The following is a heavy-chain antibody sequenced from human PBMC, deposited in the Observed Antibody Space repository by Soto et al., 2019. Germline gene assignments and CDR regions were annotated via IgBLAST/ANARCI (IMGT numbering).Heavy chain of an antibody. J-gene: IGHJ6*02. Sequence: QVQMVESGGGVVQPGRSLRLSCAASGFSFSTYGMHWVRQAPGKGLEWMAVISNDGSKKYYADSVKGRFTISRDNSKDTLFLQMNSLRCEDTAIYYCAKVIRADSTSSNFYYYSGMDVWGQGTKVTVSS. CDR2: ISNDGSKK. D-gene: IGHD6-6*01. V-gene: IGHV3-30*18. CDR1: GFSFSTYG. CDR3: AKVIRADSTSSNFYYYSGMDV.